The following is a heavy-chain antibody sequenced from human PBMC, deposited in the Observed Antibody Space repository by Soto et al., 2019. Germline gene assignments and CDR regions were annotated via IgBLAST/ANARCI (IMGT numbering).Heavy chain of an antibody. CDR1: GGSLSSVDYY. CDR3: ARDGAIIAAGSRQVDC. V-gene: IGHV4-30-4*01. J-gene: IGHJ4*02. D-gene: IGHD6-13*01. Sequence: PSETLSLTWTFSGGSLSSVDYYWSWIRQPPGKGLEWIGYIYYSGSTYYSPSLTSRVIISVDTSKNQFSLNLSSVTAADTAVYYCARDGAIIAAGSRQVDCWGQGTLVTVSS. CDR2: IYYSGST.